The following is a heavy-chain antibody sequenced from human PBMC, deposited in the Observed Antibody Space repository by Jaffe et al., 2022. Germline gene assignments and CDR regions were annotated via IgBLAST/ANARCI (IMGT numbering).Heavy chain of an antibody. CDR2: IYSGGST. CDR3: ARGGWAWGWAYAFDY. Sequence: EVQLVESGGGLVQPGGSLRLSCAASGFTVSSNYMSWVRQAPGKGLEWVSVIYSGGSTYYADSVKGRFTISRDNSKNTLYLQMNSLRAEDTAVYYCARGGWAWGWAYAFDYWGQGTLVTVSS. V-gene: IGHV3-66*02. D-gene: IGHD6-19*01. J-gene: IGHJ4*02. CDR1: GFTVSSNY.